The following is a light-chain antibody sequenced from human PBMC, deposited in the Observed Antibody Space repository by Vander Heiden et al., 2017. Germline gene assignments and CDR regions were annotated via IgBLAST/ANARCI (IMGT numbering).Light chain of an antibody. CDR2: EVN. J-gene: IGLJ3*02. Sequence: QSALTQPASVSGSPGQSITISCTGTSSDVGSYNLISWYQQHPGKAPKLMICEVNRRPSGVSNRFSGSKSGNTASLTISGLQAEDEADYYCCSYAGSSTSWVFGGGTKLTGL. CDR1: SSDVGSYNL. V-gene: IGLV2-23*02. CDR3: CSYAGSSTSWV.